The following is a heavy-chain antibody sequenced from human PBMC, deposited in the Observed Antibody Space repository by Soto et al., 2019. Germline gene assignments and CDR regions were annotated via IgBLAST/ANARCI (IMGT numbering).Heavy chain of an antibody. Sequence: GALRLSCTVSGFAFNNYGINWVRQAPGKGLEWVSSISKSDYTYYSDSVKGRFAISRDNAKSSVSLQMNTLRVEDTAVYYCAREDSIIIPAVSDFWGQGTLVTVSS. V-gene: IGHV3-21*01. CDR3: AREDSIIIPAVSDF. D-gene: IGHD2-2*01. J-gene: IGHJ4*02. CDR2: ISKSDYT. CDR1: GFAFNNYG.